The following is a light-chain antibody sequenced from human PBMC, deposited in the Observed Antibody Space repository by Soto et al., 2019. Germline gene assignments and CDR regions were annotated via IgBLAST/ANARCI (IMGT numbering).Light chain of an antibody. CDR2: EGS. J-gene: IGLJ3*02. CDR1: SSDVGSYNI. V-gene: IGLV2-23*01. Sequence: QSALTQPASVSGSPGQSITISCTGTSSDVGSYNIVSWYQQHPGKAPKVMIYEGSRRPSGVSNRFSGSKSGNTASLTIPGLQAEDEADYYCCSYAGSSTLVFGGGTKLTVL. CDR3: CSYAGSSTLV.